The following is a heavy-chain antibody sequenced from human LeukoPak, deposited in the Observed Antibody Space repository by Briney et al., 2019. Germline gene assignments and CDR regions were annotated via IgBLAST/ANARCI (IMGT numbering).Heavy chain of an antibody. D-gene: IGHD3-10*01. CDR1: GIIFSTYG. J-gene: IGHJ4*02. CDR2: ISGSGDSA. V-gene: IGHV3-23*01. Sequence: GGTLRLSCAASGIIFSTYGMSWVRQAPGKGLERVLAISGSGDSAYYADSVKGRFTISRDNSKSTLYLQMNSLRAEDTAIYYCAKDHSWYSGSGPSYDYWGQGTLVTVSS. CDR3: AKDHSWYSGSGPSYDY.